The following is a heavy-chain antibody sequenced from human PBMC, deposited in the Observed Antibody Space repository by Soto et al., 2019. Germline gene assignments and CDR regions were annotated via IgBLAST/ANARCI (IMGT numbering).Heavy chain of an antibody. V-gene: IGHV3-15*01. CDR1: GLTFSKTW. Sequence: EVQLVESGGGVVEPGGSLRLSCALSGLTFSKTWMSWFRQTPGKGLEWVGRIKSKNDGGTIDRIAPVKDRFIISRDDSKDTVYLQMNSLKTEDTAVYYCTTDPRYWGQGTLVTVSS. J-gene: IGHJ4*02. CDR2: IKSKNDGGTI. CDR3: TTDPRY.